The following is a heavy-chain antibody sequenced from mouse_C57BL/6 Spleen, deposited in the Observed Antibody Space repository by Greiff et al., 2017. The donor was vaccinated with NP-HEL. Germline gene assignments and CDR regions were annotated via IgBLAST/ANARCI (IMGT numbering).Heavy chain of an antibody. Sequence: VQLQESGAELVRPGTSVKVSCKASGYAFTNYLIEWVKQRPGQGLEWIGVINPGSGGTNYNEKFKGKATLTADKSSSTAYMQLSSLTSEDSAVYFCARSFDSLYYFDYWGQGTTLTVSS. J-gene: IGHJ2*01. CDR3: ARSFDSLYYFDY. CDR1: GYAFTNYL. CDR2: INPGSGGT. V-gene: IGHV1-54*01. D-gene: IGHD2-4*01.